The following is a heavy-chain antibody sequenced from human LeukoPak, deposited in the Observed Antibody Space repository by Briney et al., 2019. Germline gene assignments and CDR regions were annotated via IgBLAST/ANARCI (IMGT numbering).Heavy chain of an antibody. J-gene: IGHJ4*02. CDR1: GFTFSSYW. Sequence: GGSLRLSCAASGFTFSSYWMSWVRQAPGKGLEWVANIKQDGSEKYYVDSVKGRFTISRDNAKNSLYLQMNSLRAEDTAVYCCAREVVPAAFGYWGQGTLVTVSS. CDR2: IKQDGSEK. CDR3: AREVVPAAFGY. V-gene: IGHV3-7*01. D-gene: IGHD2-2*01.